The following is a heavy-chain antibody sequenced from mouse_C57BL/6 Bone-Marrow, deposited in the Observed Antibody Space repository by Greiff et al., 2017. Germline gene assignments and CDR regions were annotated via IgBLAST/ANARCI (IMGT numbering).Heavy chain of an antibody. D-gene: IGHD2-2*01. CDR1: GYTFTSYW. Sequence: QVQLQQPGAELVRPGTSVKLSCKASGYTFTSYWMHWVKQRPGQGLEWIGVIDPSDSYTNYNQKFKGKATLTVDTSSSTAYMQLSSLTSEDSAVYYCARPIYYGYDGFAYWGQGTLVTVSA. CDR3: ARPIYYGYDGFAY. V-gene: IGHV1-59*01. J-gene: IGHJ3*01. CDR2: IDPSDSYT.